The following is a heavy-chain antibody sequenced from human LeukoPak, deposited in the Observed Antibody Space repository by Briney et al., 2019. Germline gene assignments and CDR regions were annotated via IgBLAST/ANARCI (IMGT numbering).Heavy chain of an antibody. V-gene: IGHV3-23*01. D-gene: IGHD1-26*01. CDR3: AKGGSIGSYFVAFDY. J-gene: IGHJ4*02. CDR2: ISGSGGST. CDR1: GFTFSSYA. Sequence: PGGSLRLSCAASGFTFSSYAMSWVRQAPGKGLEWVSSISGSGGSTYYADSVKGRFTISRDNSKNTLYLQMNSLRAEDTAVYYCAKGGSIGSYFVAFDYWGQGTLVSVSS.